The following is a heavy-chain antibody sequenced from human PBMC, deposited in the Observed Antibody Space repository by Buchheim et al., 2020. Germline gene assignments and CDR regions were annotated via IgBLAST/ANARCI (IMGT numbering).Heavy chain of an antibody. J-gene: IGHJ5*02. Sequence: QVQLQQWGAGLLKPSGTLSLTCAVYGGSFSGYYWSWIRQPPGKGLEWIGEINHSGSTNYNPSLKSRVTISVDTSKNQFSLKLSSVTAADTAVYYCARGIAAAGTFTWFDPWGQGTL. CDR3: ARGIAAAGTFTWFDP. D-gene: IGHD6-13*01. CDR2: INHSGST. CDR1: GGSFSGYY. V-gene: IGHV4-34*01.